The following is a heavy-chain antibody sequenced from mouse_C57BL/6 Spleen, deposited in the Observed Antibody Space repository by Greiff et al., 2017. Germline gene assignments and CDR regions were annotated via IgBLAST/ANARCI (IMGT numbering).Heavy chain of an antibody. V-gene: IGHV5-6*01. J-gene: IGHJ2*01. CDR2: ISSGGSYT. D-gene: IGHD2-3*01. CDR1: GFTFSSYG. Sequence: VQLKESGGDLVKPGGSLKLSCAASGFTFSSYGMSWVRQTPDKRLEWVATISSGGSYTYYPDSVKGRFTISRDNAKNTLYLQMSSLKSEDTAMYYCARLDGYYYFDYWGQGTTRTVSS. CDR3: ARLDGYYYFDY.